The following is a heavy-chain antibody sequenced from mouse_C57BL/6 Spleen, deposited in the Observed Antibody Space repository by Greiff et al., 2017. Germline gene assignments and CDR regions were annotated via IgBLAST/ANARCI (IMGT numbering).Heavy chain of an antibody. V-gene: IGHV5-4*01. J-gene: IGHJ2*01. Sequence: EVKLMQSGGGLVKPGGSLKLSCAASGFPFSSYAMSWVRQTPEKRLEWVATISDGGSYTYYPDNVKGRFTISRDNAKNNLYLQMSHLKSEDTAMYYCARDGGLYYFDYWGQGTTLTVSS. CDR3: ARDGGLYYFDY. CDR2: ISDGGSYT. CDR1: GFPFSSYA.